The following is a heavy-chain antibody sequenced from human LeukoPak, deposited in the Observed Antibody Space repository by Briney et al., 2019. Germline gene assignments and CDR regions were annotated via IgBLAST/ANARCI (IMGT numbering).Heavy chain of an antibody. CDR1: GFTFSSYS. Sequence: PGGSLRLSCAASGFTFSSYSMNWVRQAPGKGLEWVSSISSSSSYIYYADSVKGRFTISRDNAKNSLYLQMNSLRAEDTAVYYCARDVDYGDYVGFRGTDYWGQGTLVTVSS. CDR2: ISSSSSYI. J-gene: IGHJ4*02. CDR3: ARDVDYGDYVGFRGTDY. V-gene: IGHV3-21*01. D-gene: IGHD4-17*01.